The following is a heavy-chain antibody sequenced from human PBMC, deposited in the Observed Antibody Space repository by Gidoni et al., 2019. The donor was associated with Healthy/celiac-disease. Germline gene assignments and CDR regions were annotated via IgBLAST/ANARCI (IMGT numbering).Heavy chain of an antibody. J-gene: IGHJ1*01. Sequence: EVQLVESGGGLVKPGGSLRLSCAASGFTFSSYSMHWVRQAPGKGLEWVSSISSSSSYIYYADSVKGRFTISRDNAKNSLYLQMNSLRAEDTAVYYCAREGLAGGPSSSWFPPFGHFQHWGQGTLVTVSS. D-gene: IGHD6-13*01. CDR2: ISSSSSYI. V-gene: IGHV3-21*01. CDR1: GFTFSSYS. CDR3: AREGLAGGPSSSWFPPFGHFQH.